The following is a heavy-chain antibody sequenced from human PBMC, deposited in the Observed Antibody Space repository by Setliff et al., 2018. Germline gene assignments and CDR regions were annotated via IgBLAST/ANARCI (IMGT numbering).Heavy chain of an antibody. CDR1: GFSFTSFG. D-gene: IGHD2-21*02. V-gene: IGHV1-69*05. Sequence: SVKVSCKTSGFSFTSFGFSWVRQAPGQGLEWMGGIIPIFGTTTYAQKFLGRVTITTDESSSTGYMELSSLRSEDTAVYFCARESVVVVTTTNYYYYIDVWGEGTTVTVSS. CDR3: ARESVVVVTTTNYYYYIDV. J-gene: IGHJ6*03. CDR2: IIPIFGTT.